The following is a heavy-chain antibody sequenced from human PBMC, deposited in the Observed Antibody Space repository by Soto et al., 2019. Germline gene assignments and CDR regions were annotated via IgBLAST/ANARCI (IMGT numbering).Heavy chain of an antibody. CDR1: GFTFSSYW. Sequence: EVQLVESGGGLVQPGGSLRLSGAASGFTFSSYWMSWVRQAPGKGLEWVANIKQVCSEKYYVDSGKGRVTISRDNAKNALYLQMNGLSAEDTAVYYCAGQTTDRSSWYFDYWGQGTLVTFSS. J-gene: IGHJ4*02. V-gene: IGHV3-7*01. D-gene: IGHD6-13*01. CDR3: AGQTTDRSSWYFDY. CDR2: IKQVCSEK.